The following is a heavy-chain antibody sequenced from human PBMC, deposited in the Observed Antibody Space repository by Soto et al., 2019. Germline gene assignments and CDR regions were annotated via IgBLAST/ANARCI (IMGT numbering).Heavy chain of an antibody. CDR2: IYYSGTT. D-gene: IGHD2-2*01. V-gene: IGHV4-31*03. CDR1: GGSISSGGYY. CDR3: ASYCSSTSCFNWFDP. J-gene: IGHJ5*02. Sequence: SETLSLTCTVSGGSISSGGYYWSWVRQPPGKGLEWIGYIYYSGTTDYNPSLKSRVTISVDTSKSQFSLKLSSVTAADTAVYYCASYCSSTSCFNWFDPWGQGTLVTVSS.